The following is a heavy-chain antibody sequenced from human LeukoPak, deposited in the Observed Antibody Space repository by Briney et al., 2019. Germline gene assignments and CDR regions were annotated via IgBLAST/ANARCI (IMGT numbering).Heavy chain of an antibody. CDR1: GGSISSSSYY. CDR3: ARGKGGYSGYGHYYYYMDV. Sequence: TSETLSLTCTVSGGSISSSSYYWGWIRQPPGKGLEWIGSIYYSGSPYYNPSLKSRVTISVDTSKKQFSLKLSSVTAADTAVYYCARGKGGYSGYGHYYYYMDVWGKGTTVTVSS. D-gene: IGHD5-12*01. V-gene: IGHV4-39*07. J-gene: IGHJ6*03. CDR2: IYYSGSP.